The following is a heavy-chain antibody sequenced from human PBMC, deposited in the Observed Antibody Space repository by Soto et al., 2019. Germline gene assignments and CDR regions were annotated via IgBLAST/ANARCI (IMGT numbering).Heavy chain of an antibody. D-gene: IGHD2-2*02. CDR3: AREGRGKKAGYNGLVSLGY. V-gene: IGHV1-69*06. J-gene: IGHJ4*02. CDR2: IIPIFNST. Sequence: QVQLVQSGAEVKTPGSSLKVSCKVSGSRFSNYVISWVRQAPGHGLEWLGPIIPIFNSTKYAQSFQGRVTITADKSTSTASLELSSLRSDDTAVYYCAREGRGKKAGYNGLVSLGYWGQGTLVTVSS. CDR1: GSRFSNYV.